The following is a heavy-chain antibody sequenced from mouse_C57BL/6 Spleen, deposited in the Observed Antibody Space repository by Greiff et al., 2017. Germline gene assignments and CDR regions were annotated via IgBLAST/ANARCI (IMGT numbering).Heavy chain of an antibody. Sequence: EVMLVESEGGLVQPGSSMKLSCTASGFTFSDYYMAWVRQVPEKGLEWVANINYDGSSTYYLDSLKSRFIISRDNAKNILYLQMSSLKSEDTATYYCAREGLRNWEGCFDYWGQGTTLTVSS. CDR1: GFTFSDYY. J-gene: IGHJ2*01. V-gene: IGHV5-16*01. CDR2: INYDGSST. CDR3: AREGLRNWEGCFDY. D-gene: IGHD4-1*01.